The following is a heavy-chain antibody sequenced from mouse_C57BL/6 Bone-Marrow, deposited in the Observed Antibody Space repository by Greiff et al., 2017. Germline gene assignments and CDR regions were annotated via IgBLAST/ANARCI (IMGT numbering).Heavy chain of an antibody. Sequence: QVQLKQPGAELVRPGSSVKLSCKASGYTFTSYWMHWVKQRPIQGLEWIGNIDPSDSETHYNQKFKDKATLTVDKSSSTAYMQLSSLTSEDSAVYYCARSTMITTAYYYAMDYWGQGTSVTVSS. CDR3: ARSTMITTAYYYAMDY. V-gene: IGHV1-52*01. D-gene: IGHD2-4*01. CDR1: GYTFTSYW. J-gene: IGHJ4*01. CDR2: IDPSDSET.